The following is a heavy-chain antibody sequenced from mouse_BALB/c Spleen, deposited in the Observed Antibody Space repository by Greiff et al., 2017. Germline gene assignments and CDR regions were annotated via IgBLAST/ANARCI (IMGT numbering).Heavy chain of an antibody. CDR1: GFTFSNYW. V-gene: IGHV6-6*02. D-gene: IGHD1-1*01. Sequence: EVQVVESGGGLVQPGGSMKLSCVASGFTFSNYWMNWVRQSPEKGLEWVAEIRLKSNNYATHYAESVKGRFTISRDDSKSSVYLQMNNLRAEDTGIYYCTRDGSSLFAYWGQGTLVTVSA. CDR3: TRDGSSLFAY. J-gene: IGHJ3*01. CDR2: IRLKSNNYAT.